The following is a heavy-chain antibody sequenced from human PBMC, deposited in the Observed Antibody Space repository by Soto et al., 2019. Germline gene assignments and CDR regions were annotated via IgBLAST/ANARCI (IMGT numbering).Heavy chain of an antibody. J-gene: IGHJ4*02. CDR1: GFTFSSYA. CDR3: ARDRTQRVFDY. Sequence: QVQLVESGGGVVQPGRSLRLSCAASGFTFSSYAMHWVRQAPGKGLEWVAVISYDGSNKYYADSVKGRFTISRDNSKNTLYLQMNSLRAEDRAVYYCARDRTQRVFDYWGQGTLVTVSS. V-gene: IGHV3-30-3*01. D-gene: IGHD6-13*01. CDR2: ISYDGSNK.